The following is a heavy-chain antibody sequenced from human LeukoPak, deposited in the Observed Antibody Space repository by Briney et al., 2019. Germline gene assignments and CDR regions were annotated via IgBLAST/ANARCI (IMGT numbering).Heavy chain of an antibody. V-gene: IGHV4-34*01. J-gene: IGHJ4*02. D-gene: IGHD4-17*01. CDR2: INNSGST. Sequence: SGTLSLTRAVYLGSFSGYYWSWIRQPPGKGREWMGEINNSGSTNYNPYVKSRVTISVDTSKNQFALKLSSVTGPDTAVYYCARDLYGDYGSSDYWGQGTLVTVSS. CDR1: LGSFSGYY. CDR3: ARDLYGDYGSSDY.